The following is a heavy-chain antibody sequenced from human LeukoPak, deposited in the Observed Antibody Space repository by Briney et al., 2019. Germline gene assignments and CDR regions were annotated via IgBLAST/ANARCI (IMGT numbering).Heavy chain of an antibody. CDR3: AKDSSSWIDAFDI. CDR1: GGSISSSSYY. D-gene: IGHD6-13*01. CDR2: IYYTGGT. V-gene: IGHV4-39*07. J-gene: IGHJ3*02. Sequence: ASETLSLTCSVSGGSISSSSYYWGWIRQPPGKGLEWIGSIYYTGGTYYNPSLKSRVTISVDTSKNQLSLKLSSVTAADTAVYYCAKDSSSWIDAFDIWGLGTMVTVSS.